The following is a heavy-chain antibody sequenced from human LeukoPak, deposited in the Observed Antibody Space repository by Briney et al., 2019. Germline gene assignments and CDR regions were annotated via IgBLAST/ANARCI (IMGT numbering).Heavy chain of an antibody. J-gene: IGHJ4*02. CDR2: ISSSSSYI. Sequence: PGGSLRLSCAASGFTFSSYSMNWVRQAPGKGLEWVSSISSSSSYIYYADSVKGRFTISRDNAKNSLYLQMNSLRAEDMAVYYCARDHQWLVRGDYWGQGTLVTVSS. D-gene: IGHD6-19*01. V-gene: IGHV3-21*01. CDR3: ARDHQWLVRGDY. CDR1: GFTFSSYS.